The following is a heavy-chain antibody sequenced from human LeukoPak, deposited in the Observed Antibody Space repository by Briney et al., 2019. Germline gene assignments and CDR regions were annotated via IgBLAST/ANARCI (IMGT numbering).Heavy chain of an antibody. CDR2: IKQDGSEK. J-gene: IGHJ4*02. D-gene: IGHD2-2*01. V-gene: IGHV3-7*01. CDR1: GFTFSRYW. CDR3: ARDIVVVPVAGFDH. Sequence: GGSLRLACAASGFTFSRYWMSWVRQAPGKGLEWVANIKQDGSEKYYVDSVKGRFTISRDNAKNSLYLQMNSLRAEDTAVYYCARDIVVVPVAGFDHWGQGTLVTVFS.